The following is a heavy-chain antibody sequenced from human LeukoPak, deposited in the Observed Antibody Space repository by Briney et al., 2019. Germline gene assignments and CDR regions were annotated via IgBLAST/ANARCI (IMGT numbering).Heavy chain of an antibody. V-gene: IGHV4-34*01. Sequence: ASETLSLTCAVYGGSFSGYYWSWIRQPPGKGLEWIGEINHSGSTNYNSSLKSRVTISVDTSKNQFSLKLSSVTAADTAMYYCARRVVAATNYFDYWGQGTLVTVSS. CDR1: GGSFSGYY. J-gene: IGHJ4*02. CDR2: INHSGST. D-gene: IGHD2-15*01. CDR3: ARRVVAATNYFDY.